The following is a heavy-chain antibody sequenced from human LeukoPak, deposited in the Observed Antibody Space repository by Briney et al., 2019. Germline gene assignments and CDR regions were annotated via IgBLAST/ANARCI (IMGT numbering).Heavy chain of an antibody. J-gene: IGHJ4*02. CDR1: GFTFSSYS. CDR3: ARTKWELPSSYRNPYFDY. V-gene: IGHV3-48*01. CDR2: ISSSSSTI. D-gene: IGHD1-26*01. Sequence: GGSLRLSCAASGFTFSSYSMNWVRQAPGKGLEWVSYISSSSSTIYYADSVKGRFTISRDNAKNSLYLQMNSLRAEDTAVYYCARTKWELPSSYRNPYFDYWGQGTLVTVSS.